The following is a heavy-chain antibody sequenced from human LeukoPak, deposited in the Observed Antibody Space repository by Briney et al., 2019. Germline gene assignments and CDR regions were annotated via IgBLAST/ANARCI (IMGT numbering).Heavy chain of an antibody. CDR1: GFTFSYFW. J-gene: IGHJ5*01. V-gene: IGHV3-74*01. Sequence: PGGSLRLSSAASGFTFSYFWMHWVRQAPGKGLVWVSRINSNGSSTSYADSVKGRFTISRDNAKNTLYLQMNSLRDEDTAVYYCARSVGGWPNWFDSWGQGTLVTVSS. CDR3: ARSVGGWPNWFDS. D-gene: IGHD6-19*01. CDR2: INSNGSST.